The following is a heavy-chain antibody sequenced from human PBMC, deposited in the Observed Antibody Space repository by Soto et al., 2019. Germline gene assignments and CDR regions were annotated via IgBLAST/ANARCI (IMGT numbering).Heavy chain of an antibody. V-gene: IGHV4-31*03. Sequence: QVQLQESGPGLVKPSQTLSLTCSVSGDSISSGGYYWSWIRQHPGKGLEWIGYIYYSGNTYYNPSLKSRVTISVDTSKNQFSLKLSSLTAADTTVYYCVRTEAYSSGWSYPFFDYWGQGALVTVSS. CDR2: IYYSGNT. J-gene: IGHJ4*02. D-gene: IGHD6-19*01. CDR3: VRTEAYSSGWSYPFFDY. CDR1: GDSISSGGYY.